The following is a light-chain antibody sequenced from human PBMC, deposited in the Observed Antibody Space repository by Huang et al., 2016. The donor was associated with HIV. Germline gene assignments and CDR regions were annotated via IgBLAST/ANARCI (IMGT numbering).Light chain of an antibody. V-gene: IGKV1-39*01. CDR3: QQSYTSPYT. CDR1: QSIITY. J-gene: IGKJ2*01. CDR2: GAS. Sequence: DAQMTQSPSSLSASVGDRITITCRASQSIITYLNWYQQHPGKAPKLLIYGASSLLGGVPSRFSGSVSGTDFTLTISSLQPEDFATYYCQQSYTSPYTFGQGTKLEI.